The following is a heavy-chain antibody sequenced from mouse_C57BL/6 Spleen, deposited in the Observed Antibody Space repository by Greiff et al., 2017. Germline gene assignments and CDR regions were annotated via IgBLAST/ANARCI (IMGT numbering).Heavy chain of an antibody. CDR3: AREGDGYSPYAMDY. CDR1: GFTFSSYA. V-gene: IGHV5-4*01. Sequence: EVKVEESGGGLVKPGGSLKLSCAASGFTFSSYAMSWVRQTPEKRLEWVATISDGGSYTYYPDNVKGRFTISRDNAKNNLYLQMSHLKSEDTAMYYCAREGDGYSPYAMDYWGQGTSVTVSS. CDR2: ISDGGSYT. J-gene: IGHJ4*01. D-gene: IGHD2-3*01.